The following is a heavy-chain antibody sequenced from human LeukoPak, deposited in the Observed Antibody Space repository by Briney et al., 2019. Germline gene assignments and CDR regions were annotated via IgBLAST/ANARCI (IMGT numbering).Heavy chain of an antibody. Sequence: GGSLRLSCAASGFTFSSYAMSWVRQAPGKGLEWVLAISGSGGSTYYADSVKGRFTISRDNSKNTLYLQMNSLRAEDTAVYYRAIFPLPTDAFDIWDQGTMVTVSS. J-gene: IGHJ3*02. CDR3: AIFPLPTDAFDI. CDR1: GFTFSSYA. V-gene: IGHV3-23*01. D-gene: IGHD2-21*01. CDR2: ISGSGGST.